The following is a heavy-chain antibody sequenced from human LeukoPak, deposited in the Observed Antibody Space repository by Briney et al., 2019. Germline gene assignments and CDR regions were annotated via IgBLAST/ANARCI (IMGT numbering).Heavy chain of an antibody. CDR2: ISSGSSYT. V-gene: IGHV3-11*03. D-gene: IGHD3-3*01. J-gene: IGHJ3*02. CDR1: GFTFSDYY. Sequence: KPGGSLRLSCAASGFTFSDYYMSWIRQAPGKGLEWVSYISSGSSYTNYADSVKGRFTISRDNAKNSLYLQMTSLRAEDTAVYYCARRFWYAFDIWGQGTMVTVSS. CDR3: ARRFWYAFDI.